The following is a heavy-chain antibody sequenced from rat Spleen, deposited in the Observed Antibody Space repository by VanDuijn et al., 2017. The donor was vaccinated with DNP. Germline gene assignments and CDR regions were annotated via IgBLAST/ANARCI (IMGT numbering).Heavy chain of an antibody. CDR1: GLSLTSYN. J-gene: IGHJ4*01. CDR2: IWKHGAT. D-gene: IGHD4-3*01. Sequence: QVQLKESGPGLVQPSQTLSLTCTVSGLSLTSYNVHWVRQPPGKGLEWMGVIWKHGATRYNSALKSRLSFSKATSKSQVFLQLNSLQTEDTATYYCARDLIIRDTTSAMDAWGQGTSVTVSS. CDR3: ARDLIIRDTTSAMDA. V-gene: IGHV2-41*01.